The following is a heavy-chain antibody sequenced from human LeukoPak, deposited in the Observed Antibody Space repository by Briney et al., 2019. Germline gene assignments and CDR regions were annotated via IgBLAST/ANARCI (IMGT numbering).Heavy chain of an antibody. J-gene: IGHJ4*02. D-gene: IGHD6-13*01. V-gene: IGHV4-30-4*01. CDR2: IYYSGST. Sequence: SQTLSLTCTVSGGSISSGDYYWSWIRQPPGKGLEWIGYIYYSGSTYYNPSLKSRVTISVDTSKNQFSLKLSSVTAADTAVYYCARVIVAAAGTLFDYWGQGTLVTGSS. CDR1: GGSISSGDYY. CDR3: ARVIVAAAGTLFDY.